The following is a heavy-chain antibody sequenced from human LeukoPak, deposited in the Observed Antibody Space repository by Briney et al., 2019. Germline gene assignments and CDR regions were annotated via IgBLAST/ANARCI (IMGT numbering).Heavy chain of an antibody. CDR1: GYTFTSYG. J-gene: IGHJ6*02. Sequence: GASVKVSCKASGYTFTSYGISWVRQAPGQGLEWMGWISAYNGNTNYAQKLQGRVTMTTDTSTSTAYMELRSLRSDDTAVYYCARDNLELRFLEWLSRYGMDVWGQGTTVTVSS. D-gene: IGHD3-3*01. CDR3: ARDNLELRFLEWLSRYGMDV. CDR2: ISAYNGNT. V-gene: IGHV1-18*01.